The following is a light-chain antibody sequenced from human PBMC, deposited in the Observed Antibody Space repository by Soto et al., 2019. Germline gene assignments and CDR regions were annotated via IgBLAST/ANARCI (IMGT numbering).Light chain of an antibody. CDR1: SSDVGSYNL. J-gene: IGLJ2*01. Sequence: QSALTQPASVSGSPGQSITISCTGTSSDVGSYNLVSWYQQHPGKAPKLMIYEGSKRPSGVSNRFSGSKSGNTASLTISGLQAADEADYYCCSYAGSSTFDVVFGGGTQLTVL. CDR2: EGS. CDR3: CSYAGSSTFDVV. V-gene: IGLV2-23*03.